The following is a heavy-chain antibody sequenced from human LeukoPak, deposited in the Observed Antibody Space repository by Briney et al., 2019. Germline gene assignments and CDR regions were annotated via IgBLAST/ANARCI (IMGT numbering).Heavy chain of an antibody. J-gene: IGHJ4*02. V-gene: IGHV3-23*01. CDR3: AKDRNWRISSGYPPDY. CDR1: GFTFSSYS. D-gene: IGHD3-22*01. Sequence: GGSLRLSCAASGFTFSSYSMNWVRQAPGKGLEWVSAISGSGGSTYYADSVKGRFTISRDNSKNTLYLQMNSLRAEDTAVYYCAKDRNWRISSGYPPDYWGQGTLVTVSS. CDR2: ISGSGGST.